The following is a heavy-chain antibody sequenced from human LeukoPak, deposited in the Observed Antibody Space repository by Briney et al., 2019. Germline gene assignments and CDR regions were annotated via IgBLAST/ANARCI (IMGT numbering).Heavy chain of an antibody. J-gene: IGHJ3*02. D-gene: IGHD6-19*01. Sequence: ASVKVSCKASGYTFISYYMHWVRQAPGQGLEWMGVISPSRGRTSYAQKFQGRVTMTRDTSTSTVYMELSSLRSEDTAVYYCARAGTTGYSSGWYRYDAFDIWGQRTMVTVSS. CDR1: GYTFISYY. CDR2: ISPSRGRT. V-gene: IGHV1-46*01. CDR3: ARAGTTGYSSGWYRYDAFDI.